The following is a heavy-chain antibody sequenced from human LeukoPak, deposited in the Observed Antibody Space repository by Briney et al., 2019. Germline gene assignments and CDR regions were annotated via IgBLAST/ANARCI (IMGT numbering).Heavy chain of an antibody. J-gene: IGHJ4*02. CDR1: GLTFSDYS. D-gene: IGHD6-13*01. CDR3: AKDAAGPEY. Sequence: GGSLRLSCAASGLTFSDYSMTWVRQAPGKGLFWVSGISAGGGSTYYADSVKGRFTISRDNSRNTLYLQMNRLRAEDTAVYYCAKDAAGPEYWGQGTLVTVSS. CDR2: ISAGGGST. V-gene: IGHV3-23*01.